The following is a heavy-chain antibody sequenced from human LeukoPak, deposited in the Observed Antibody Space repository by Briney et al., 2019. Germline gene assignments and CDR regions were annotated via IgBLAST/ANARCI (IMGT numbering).Heavy chain of an antibody. CDR1: GYTFTGYY. J-gene: IGHJ3*02. Sequence: GASVKVSCKASGYTFTGYYMHWVRQAPGQGLEWMGWINPNSGGTNYAQKFQGRVIMTRDKSIRTAYMELSRLTSDDTAVYYCARNIWFGESADAFDIWGQGTMVTVSS. V-gene: IGHV1-2*02. D-gene: IGHD3-10*01. CDR3: ARNIWFGESADAFDI. CDR2: INPNSGGT.